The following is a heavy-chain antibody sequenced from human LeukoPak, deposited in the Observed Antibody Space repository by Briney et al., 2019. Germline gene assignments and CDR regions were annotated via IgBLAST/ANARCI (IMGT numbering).Heavy chain of an antibody. CDR2: ILYDGTKK. Sequence: GGSLRLSCAASGFTFSRFGMHWVRQAPGQGLEWVAFILYDGTKKYYADSVKGRFTISRDNSKNTLYLQMNSLRAEDTAVYYCARDSSSWYINWFDPWGQGTLVTVSS. D-gene: IGHD6-13*01. V-gene: IGHV3-30*02. CDR3: ARDSSSWYINWFDP. J-gene: IGHJ5*02. CDR1: GFTFSRFG.